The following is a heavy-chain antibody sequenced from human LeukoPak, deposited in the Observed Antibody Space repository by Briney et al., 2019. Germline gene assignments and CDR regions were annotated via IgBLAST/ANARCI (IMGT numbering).Heavy chain of an antibody. CDR3: AKDKSRLGEQKTLDY. D-gene: IGHD3-16*01. CDR1: GFTFSSYG. J-gene: IGHJ4*02. Sequence: GGSLRLSCAASGFTFSSYGMSWVRQAPGKGLEWVSTISGSGGSAYYADSVKGRFTISRDNSKNILFLQMNSLRAEDTAVYYCAKDKSRLGEQKTLDYWGQGTLVTVSS. V-gene: IGHV3-23*01. CDR2: ISGSGGSA.